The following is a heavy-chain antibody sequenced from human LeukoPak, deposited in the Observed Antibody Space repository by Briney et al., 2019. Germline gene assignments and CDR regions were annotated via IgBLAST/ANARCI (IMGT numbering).Heavy chain of an antibody. CDR1: GYTFTSYG. Sequence: GASVKVSCKASGYTFTSYGISWVRQAPGQGLEWMGWISAYNGNTNYAQKLQGRVTMTTDTSTSTAYMELRSLRSDDTAVYYCARDFGATTNSTYYYYMDVWGKGTTVTVSS. CDR2: ISAYNGNT. V-gene: IGHV1-18*01. J-gene: IGHJ6*03. D-gene: IGHD1-26*01. CDR3: ARDFGATTNSTYYYYMDV.